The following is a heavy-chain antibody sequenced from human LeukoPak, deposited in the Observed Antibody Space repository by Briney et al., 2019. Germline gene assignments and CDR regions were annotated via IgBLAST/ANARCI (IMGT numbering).Heavy chain of an antibody. J-gene: IGHJ6*02. V-gene: IGHV1-18*01. CDR3: ARLGRSYYYDSSGYGMDV. CDR2: ISAYNGNT. D-gene: IGHD3-22*01. CDR1: GYTFTSYG. Sequence: ASVKVSCKASGYTFTSYGISWVRQAPGQGLEWMGWISAYNGNTNYAQKFQGRVTMTRNTSISTAYMELSSLRSEDTAVYYCARLGRSYYYDSSGYGMDVWGQGTTVTVSS.